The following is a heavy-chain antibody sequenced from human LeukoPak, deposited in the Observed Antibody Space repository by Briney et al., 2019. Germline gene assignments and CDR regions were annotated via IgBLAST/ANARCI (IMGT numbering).Heavy chain of an antibody. CDR1: GFTFSDYY. CDR2: ISSSGSTI. V-gene: IGHV3-11*01. J-gene: IGHJ6*02. Sequence: PGGSLRLSCAASGFTFSDYYMSWIRQAPGKGLEWVSYISSSGSTIYYADSVKGRFTISRDNAKNSLYLQMNSLRAEDTAVYYCARDQMHYDFWSGYYPPGYYYYGMDVWGQGTTVTVSS. CDR3: ARDQMHYDFWSGYYPPGYYYYGMDV. D-gene: IGHD3-3*01.